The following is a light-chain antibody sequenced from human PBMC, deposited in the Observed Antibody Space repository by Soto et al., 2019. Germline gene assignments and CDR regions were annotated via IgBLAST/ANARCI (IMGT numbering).Light chain of an antibody. CDR2: GNS. J-gene: IGLJ2*01. CDR1: SSNIGAGYD. Sequence: QAVVTQPPSVSGAPGQRDTISCTGSSSNIGAGYDVHWYQQLPGTAPKLLIYGNSNRPSGVPDRFSGSKSGTSASLAITGLQAEDEADYYCQSYDSSLSVVFGGGTKLTVL. V-gene: IGLV1-40*01. CDR3: QSYDSSLSVV.